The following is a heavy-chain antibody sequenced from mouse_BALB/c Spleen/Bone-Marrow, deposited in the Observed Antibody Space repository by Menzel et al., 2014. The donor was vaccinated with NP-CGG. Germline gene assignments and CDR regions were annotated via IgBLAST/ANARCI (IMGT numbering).Heavy chain of an antibody. J-gene: IGHJ2*01. D-gene: IGHD3-2*02. V-gene: IGHV5-6*01. CDR1: GFTFSSYG. CDR2: ISSGGSST. Sequence: EVQLQQSGGDLVKPGGSLKLSCVASGFTFSSYGMSWVRRTPDKRLEWVATISSGGSSTYYPASVKGRFTISRDNAKSPLYLQMSSLNSEDTAMYYCTRRPLQANSYFDCWGQGTTLTVSS. CDR3: TRRPLQANSYFDC.